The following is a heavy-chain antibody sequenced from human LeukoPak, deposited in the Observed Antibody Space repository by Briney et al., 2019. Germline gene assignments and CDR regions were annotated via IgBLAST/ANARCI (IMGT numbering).Heavy chain of an antibody. J-gene: IGHJ4*02. CDR3: ASDSWQGDFDY. D-gene: IGHD2-15*01. CDR2: IYTSGST. V-gene: IGHV4-4*07. CDR1: GGSISSYY. Sequence: SETLSLTCTVSGGSISSYYWSWIRQPAGKGLEWIGRIYTSGSTNYNPSLKSRVTMSVDTSKNQFSLKLSSVTAAHSAVYYCASDSWQGDFDYWGQGTLVSVSS.